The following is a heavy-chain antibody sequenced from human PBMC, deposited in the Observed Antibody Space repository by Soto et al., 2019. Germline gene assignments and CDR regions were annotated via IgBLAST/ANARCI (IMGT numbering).Heavy chain of an antibody. CDR2: ISAHNGNT. V-gene: IGHV1-18*01. CDR1: GYAFTTYG. CDR3: ARGRYGDY. Sequence: QVHLLQSGAEVKKPGASVKVSCKVSGYAFTTYGITWVRQAPGQGLEWMGWISAHNGNTNYAQKLQGRVTVTRDTSTSTAYMELRSLRSDDTAVYYCARGRYGDYWGQGALVTVSS. J-gene: IGHJ4*02. D-gene: IGHD1-1*01.